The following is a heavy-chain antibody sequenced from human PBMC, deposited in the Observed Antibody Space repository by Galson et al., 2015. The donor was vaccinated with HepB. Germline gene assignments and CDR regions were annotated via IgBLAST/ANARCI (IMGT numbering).Heavy chain of an antibody. CDR1: GGSISSYY. D-gene: IGHD3-22*01. J-gene: IGHJ3*02. CDR2: IYYSGST. V-gene: IGHV4-59*01. Sequence: ETLSLTCTISGGSISSYYWSWIRQPPGKGLEWIGYIYYSGSTNYNPSLKSRVTISVDTSKNQFSLKLSSVTAADTAVYYCARYSQNYYDSSKPPGYDAFDIWGQGTMVTVSS. CDR3: ARYSQNYYDSSKPPGYDAFDI.